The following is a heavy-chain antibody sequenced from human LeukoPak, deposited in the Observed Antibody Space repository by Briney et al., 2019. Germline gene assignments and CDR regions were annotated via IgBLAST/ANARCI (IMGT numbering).Heavy chain of an antibody. CDR2: IYYSGRT. D-gene: IGHD3-22*01. V-gene: IGHV4-39*01. CDR3: ARRRYYDGSGYLE. J-gene: IGHJ1*01. CDR1: GGSISSYY. Sequence: SEALSLTCTVSGGSISSYYWDWIRQPPGKGLEWIGTIYYSGRTYYSPSLKSRVTVSVDPSNNQFSLNLRSVTAADTAVYYCARRRYYDGSGYLEWGQGTLLSVSS.